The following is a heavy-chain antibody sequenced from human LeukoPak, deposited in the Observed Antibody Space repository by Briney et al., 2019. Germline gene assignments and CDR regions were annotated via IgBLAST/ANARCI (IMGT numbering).Heavy chain of an antibody. V-gene: IGHV4-39*01. CDR2: IYYSGST. J-gene: IGHJ3*02. Sequence: SETLSLTCTVSGGSISSSSYYWGWIRQPPGKGLEWIGSIYYSGSTYYNPSLKSRVTISVDTSKNQFSLKLSSVTAADTAVYYCARGRYSSGWRGPADAFDIWGQGTMVTVSS. D-gene: IGHD6-19*01. CDR1: GGSISSSSYY. CDR3: ARGRYSSGWRGPADAFDI.